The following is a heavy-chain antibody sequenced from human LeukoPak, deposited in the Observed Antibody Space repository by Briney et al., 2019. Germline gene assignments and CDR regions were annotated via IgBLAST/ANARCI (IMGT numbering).Heavy chain of an antibody. D-gene: IGHD2-2*01. CDR2: IRSKANSYAT. V-gene: IGHV3-73*01. J-gene: IGHJ4*02. CDR3: TSPGYCSSTSCYTFDY. Sequence: GGSLKLSCAASGFTFSGSAMHWVRQASGKGLEWVGRIRSKANSYATAYAASVKGRSTISRDDSKNTAYLQMNSLKTEDMAVYYCTSPGYCSSTSCYTFDYWGQGTLVTVSS. CDR1: GFTFSGSA.